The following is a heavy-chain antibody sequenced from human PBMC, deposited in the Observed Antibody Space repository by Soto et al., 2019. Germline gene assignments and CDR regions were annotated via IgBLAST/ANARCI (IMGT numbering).Heavy chain of an antibody. CDR3: AGGVWRGYSEYYYGMDV. J-gene: IGHJ6*02. CDR1: GGTFISYS. V-gene: IGHV1-69*13. D-gene: IGHD3-3*01. CDR2: IIPIFGTP. Sequence: SVKVSCKVFGGTFISYSFSWVRQAPGQGPEWMGGIIPIFGTPNYAQNFQGRVTITADGSTSIAYMELSSLRSGDTAVYYCAGGVWRGYSEYYYGMDVWGQGTTVTVSS.